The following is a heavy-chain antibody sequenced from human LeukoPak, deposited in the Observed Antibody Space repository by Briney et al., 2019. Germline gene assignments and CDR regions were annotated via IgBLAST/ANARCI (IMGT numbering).Heavy chain of an antibody. D-gene: IGHD3-10*01. J-gene: IGHJ4*02. CDR1: GGSISSYY. CDR3: ARTSARGAQFDY. Sequence: SETLSHTCSVSGGSISSYYWSWIRQPAGKGLEWIGRIYSSGSTNYNPSLKTRVTMSLDTSKNQFSLNLTTVTAADTAVYYCARTSARGAQFDYWGQGTLVTVSS. V-gene: IGHV4-4*07. CDR2: IYSSGST.